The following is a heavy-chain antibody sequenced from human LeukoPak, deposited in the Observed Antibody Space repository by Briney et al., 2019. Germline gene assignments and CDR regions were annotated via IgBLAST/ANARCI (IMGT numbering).Heavy chain of an antibody. CDR1: GGTFSNFA. CDR3: ARRYCTNGICYDDRGTFDI. J-gene: IGHJ3*02. CDR2: IIPIFGTT. D-gene: IGHD2-8*01. V-gene: IGHV1-69*06. Sequence: ASVKVSCKASGGTFSNFAITWVRQAPGQGLEWMGEIIPIFGTTTYAQKFQGRVTITADKSTNTAYMELSSLRSEDTAMYYCARRYCTNGICYDDRGTFDIWGQGTMVTVSS.